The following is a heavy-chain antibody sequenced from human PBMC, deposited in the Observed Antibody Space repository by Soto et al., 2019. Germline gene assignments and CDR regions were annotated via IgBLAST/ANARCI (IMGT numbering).Heavy chain of an antibody. CDR3: ASGVRGLGGSSGWPDYAFDV. CDR1: GGTFTKYA. V-gene: IGHV1-69*01. D-gene: IGHD6-19*01. Sequence: QVQLVQSGAAVRKPGSSVKVSCKDSGGTFTKYAITWVRQAPRQGLEWMGGIVPLPGTTNYAQKFRGRVTISADESTSTAYLELSSVRSEDTAVYYCASGVRGLGGSSGWPDYAFDVWGQGTMVIVSS. CDR2: IVPLPGTT. J-gene: IGHJ3*01.